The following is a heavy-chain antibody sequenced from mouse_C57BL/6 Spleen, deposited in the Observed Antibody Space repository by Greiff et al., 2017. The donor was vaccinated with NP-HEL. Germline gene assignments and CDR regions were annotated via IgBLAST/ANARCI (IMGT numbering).Heavy chain of an antibody. V-gene: IGHV5-16*01. CDR1: GFTFSDYY. CDR2: INYDGSST. D-gene: IGHD2-5*01. Sequence: EVKLVESEGGLVQPGSSMKLSCTASGFTFSDYYMAWVRQVPEKGLEWVANINYDGSSTYYLDSLKSRFIISRDNAKNILYLQMSSLKSEDTATYYCARVGCPYYSNYGGAMDYWGQGTSVTVSS. J-gene: IGHJ4*01. CDR3: ARVGCPYYSNYGGAMDY.